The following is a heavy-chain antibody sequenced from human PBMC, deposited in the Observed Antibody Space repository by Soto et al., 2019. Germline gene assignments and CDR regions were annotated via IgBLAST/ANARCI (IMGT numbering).Heavy chain of an antibody. Sequence: GGSLRLSCAASGFTFTRYSMNWVRQAPGKGLEWVSSISSTTNYIYYGDSMKGRFTISRDNAKNSLYLEMNSLRAEDTAVYYCAREISYVSGGHLYYGMDVLGQGTAVTVS. D-gene: IGHD3-16*01. CDR2: ISSTTNYI. V-gene: IGHV3-21*06. J-gene: IGHJ6*02. CDR3: AREISYVSGGHLYYGMDV. CDR1: GFTFTRYS.